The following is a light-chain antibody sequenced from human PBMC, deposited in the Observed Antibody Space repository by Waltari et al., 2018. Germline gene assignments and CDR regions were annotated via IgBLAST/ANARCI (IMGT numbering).Light chain of an antibody. CDR3: HQYYTTPYT. CDR1: QSLLHSNGYYY. Sequence: DIVLTQSPLSLPVTPGEPASISCRSSQSLLHSNGYYYLDWYLQKPGQSPRVLIYLGSNRASGVPDRFSGSGSGTDFTLKISRVEADDVGVYYCHQYYTTPYTFGQGTKLEIK. J-gene: IGKJ2*01. V-gene: IGKV2-28*01. CDR2: LGS.